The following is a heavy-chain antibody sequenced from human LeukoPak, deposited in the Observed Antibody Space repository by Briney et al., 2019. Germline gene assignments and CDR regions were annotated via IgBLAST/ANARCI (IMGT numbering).Heavy chain of an antibody. J-gene: IGHJ5*02. CDR1: GGSISSYY. V-gene: IGHV4-59*01. D-gene: IGHD6-13*01. CDR3: ARDPNRLYSRGSFDP. Sequence: PSETLSLTCTVSGGSISSYYWSWIRQPPGKGLEWIGYIYYSGSTKYNPSLKSRVTISVDTSKNQFSLKLSSVTAADTAVYYCARDPNRLYSRGSFDPWGQGTLVTVSS. CDR2: IYYSGST.